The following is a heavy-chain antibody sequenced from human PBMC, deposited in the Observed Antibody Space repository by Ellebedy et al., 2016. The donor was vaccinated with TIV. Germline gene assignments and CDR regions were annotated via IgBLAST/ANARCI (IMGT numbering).Heavy chain of an antibody. Sequence: AASVKVSCKASGGTFSSYAISWVRQAPGQGLEWMGRIIPIFGTAKYAQKFQGRVTIAADESTSTAYMELSSLRSEETAGYYCATDRAPDGRNWYFDLWGRGTVVTVSS. J-gene: IGHJ2*01. D-gene: IGHD5-24*01. CDR3: ATDRAPDGRNWYFDL. V-gene: IGHV1-69*13. CDR1: GGTFSSYA. CDR2: IIPIFGTA.